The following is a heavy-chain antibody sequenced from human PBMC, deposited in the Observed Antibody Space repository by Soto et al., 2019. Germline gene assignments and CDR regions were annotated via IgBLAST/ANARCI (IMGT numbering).Heavy chain of an antibody. CDR2: ISSSSSTI. J-gene: IGHJ5*02. D-gene: IGHD4-17*01. CDR1: GFTFSSYS. Sequence: EVQLVESGGGLVQPGGSLRLSCAASGFTFSSYSMNWVRQAPGKGLEWVSYISSSSSTIYYADSVKGRFTISRDNAKNSLYLQMNSLRAEDTAVYYCARVRTPTVTTFETSKKNGFDPWGQGTLVTVSS. V-gene: IGHV3-48*01. CDR3: ARVRTPTVTTFETSKKNGFDP.